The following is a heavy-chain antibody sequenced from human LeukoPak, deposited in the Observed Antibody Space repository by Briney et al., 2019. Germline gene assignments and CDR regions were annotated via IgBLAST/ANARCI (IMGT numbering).Heavy chain of an antibody. Sequence: ASVKVSCKASGYTFTSYGISWVRQAPGQGLEWMGWISAYNGNTNYAQKLQGRVTMTIDTSTSTAYMELRSLRSDDTAVYYCARVGGGSSWYELGYYYYYYMDVWGKGTTVTVSS. V-gene: IGHV1-18*01. CDR2: ISAYNGNT. D-gene: IGHD6-13*01. CDR1: GYTFTSYG. J-gene: IGHJ6*03. CDR3: ARVGGGSSWYELGYYYYYYMDV.